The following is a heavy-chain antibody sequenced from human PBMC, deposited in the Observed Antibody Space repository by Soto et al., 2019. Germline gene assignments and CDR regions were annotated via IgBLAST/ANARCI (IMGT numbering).Heavy chain of an antibody. CDR1: GYTFTSSY. CDR2: SNPSGGST. D-gene: IGHD3-22*01. CDR3: ARDLTTPYYYDSSGPGRPDAYDI. V-gene: IGHV1-46*01. J-gene: IGHJ3*02. Sequence: ASVQVSCKAAGYTFTSSYMHWVRQSPGQGLEWMGISNPSGGSTSYAQKFQGRVTMTRDTSTSTVYMELSSLRSEDTAVYYCARDLTTPYYYDSSGPGRPDAYDIWGQGTIVTVSS.